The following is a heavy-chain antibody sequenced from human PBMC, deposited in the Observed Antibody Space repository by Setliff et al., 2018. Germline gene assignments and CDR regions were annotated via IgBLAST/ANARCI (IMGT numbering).Heavy chain of an antibody. CDR2: ISTSGSII. J-gene: IGHJ4*02. V-gene: IGHV3-11*01. CDR3: ARVGATYYFDY. Sequence: LRLSCAASGFTFNDYYMSWIRQAPGKGLDWVSYISTSGSIIYYADSVKGRFTISRDNAKNSLYLQMNSLRAEDTAVYYCARVGATYYFDYWGQGTLVTVSS. D-gene: IGHD1-26*01. CDR1: GFTFNDYY.